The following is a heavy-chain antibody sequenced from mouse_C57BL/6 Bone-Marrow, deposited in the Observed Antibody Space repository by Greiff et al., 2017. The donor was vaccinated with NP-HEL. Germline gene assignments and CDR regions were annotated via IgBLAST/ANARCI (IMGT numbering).Heavy chain of an antibody. CDR1: GYTFTSYW. CDR3: ARSPLYYYAMDY. J-gene: IGHJ4*01. Sequence: VQLQQPGAELVKPGASVKMSCKASGYTFTSYWITWVRQRPGQGLEWIGDIYPGSGSTNYNEKFKSKATLTVDTSSSTAYMQLSSLTSEDSAVYYCARSPLYYYAMDYWGQGTSVTVSS. V-gene: IGHV1-55*01. CDR2: IYPGSGST.